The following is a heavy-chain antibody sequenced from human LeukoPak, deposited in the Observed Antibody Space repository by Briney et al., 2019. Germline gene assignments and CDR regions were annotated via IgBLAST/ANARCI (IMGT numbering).Heavy chain of an antibody. CDR1: GFTFSSYA. J-gene: IGHJ4*02. V-gene: IGHV3-23*01. Sequence: GGPLRLSCGASGFTFSSYAMSWVRQAPGKGLEWVSAINGGGGSTYYADSVKGRFTISRDNSKNTLYLQMNSLRAEDTAVYYCAKDKGPYSFGLSPFDSWGQGTLVTVSS. CDR2: INGGGGST. D-gene: IGHD5-18*01. CDR3: AKDKGPYSFGLSPFDS.